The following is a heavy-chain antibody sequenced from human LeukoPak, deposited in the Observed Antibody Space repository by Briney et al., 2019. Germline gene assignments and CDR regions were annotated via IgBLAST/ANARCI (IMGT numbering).Heavy chain of an antibody. CDR3: AREPTAMIL. J-gene: IGHJ4*02. CDR2: ISSSSTYI. CDR1: GFTFSSYS. D-gene: IGHD5-18*01. Sequence: GGSLRLSCAASGFTFSSYSMTWVRQTPGKGLEWVSSISSSSTYIYYADPVKGRFTISRDNAKNSLYLQMNSLRAEDTAVYYCAREPTAMILWGQGTLVTVSS. V-gene: IGHV3-21*01.